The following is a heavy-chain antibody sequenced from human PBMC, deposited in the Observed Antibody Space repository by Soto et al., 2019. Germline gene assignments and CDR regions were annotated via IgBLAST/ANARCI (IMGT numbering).Heavy chain of an antibody. J-gene: IGHJ6*02. CDR3: ANSFGIASKTPGYYYYGMDV. V-gene: IGHV3-23*01. CDR2: LTPSGGET. Sequence: PGGSLRLSCVASGFTFSTYAMSWVRQAPGKGLEWVSALTPSGGETYYADSVKGRFTISRDNSMNALYLQMNSLRIEDTAVYYCANSFGIASKTPGYYYYGMDVWGQGTTVTV. D-gene: IGHD3-16*01. CDR1: GFTFSTYA.